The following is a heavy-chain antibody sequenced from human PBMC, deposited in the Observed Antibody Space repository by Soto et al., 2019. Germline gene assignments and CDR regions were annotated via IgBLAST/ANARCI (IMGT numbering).Heavy chain of an antibody. CDR1: GFTFSNYA. CDR2: ISGSGDNT. D-gene: IGHD3-3*01. Sequence: GGSLRLSCAASGFTFSNYAMTWVRQAPGKGLEWVSVISGSGDNTYYADSVKGRFTISRDNSKNTLYLQMNTLRAEDTAVYFCAKIKGGSRYPNWFDPWGQGTLVTVSS. V-gene: IGHV3-23*01. CDR3: AKIKGGSRYPNWFDP. J-gene: IGHJ5*02.